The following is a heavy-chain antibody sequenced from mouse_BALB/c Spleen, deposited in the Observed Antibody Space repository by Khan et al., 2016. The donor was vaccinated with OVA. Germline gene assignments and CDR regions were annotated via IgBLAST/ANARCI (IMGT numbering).Heavy chain of an antibody. CDR1: GYSFTGYY. V-gene: IGHV1S34*01. J-gene: IGHJ3*01. CDR3: ARGDYYGSSSSAY. CDR2: ISCYNGAT. D-gene: IGHD1-1*01. Sequence: LVKTGASVKISCKASGYSFTGYYMHWVKQSHGKSLEWIGYISCYNGATSYNQKFKGKATFTVDTSSSTAYMQFNSLTSEDSAVYDWARGDYYGSSSSAYWGQGTRVTVSA.